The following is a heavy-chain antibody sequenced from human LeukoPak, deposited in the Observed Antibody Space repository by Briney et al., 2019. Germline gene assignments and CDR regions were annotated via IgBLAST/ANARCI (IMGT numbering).Heavy chain of an antibody. V-gene: IGHV4-4*09. Sequence: SEPLSLTCTVSGTSMRSYFWTSIQQPPQNRQEWIGYISDSATSNYNPSLQGRATISADTSNTYISLTLPSVPAPDTAVYSCAIAPDPREFHSDYWGQGYVVTVSS. CDR1: GTSMRSYF. CDR2: ISDSATS. CDR3: AIAPDPREFHSDY. D-gene: IGHD3-10*01. J-gene: IGHJ4*02.